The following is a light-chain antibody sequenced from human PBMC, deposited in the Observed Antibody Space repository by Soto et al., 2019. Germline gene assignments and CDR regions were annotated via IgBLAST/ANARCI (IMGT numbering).Light chain of an antibody. V-gene: IGKV3-20*01. Sequence: EIVLTQSPGTLSLSQGERATLSCRASQSLSSSYLAWYQQKPGQAPRLLIYGTSIRATGIPDRFSGSGSGTDFTLTITRLEPEDFAVYYCQRFGTSPPWTFGQGTKVDI. CDR1: QSLSSSY. J-gene: IGKJ1*01. CDR2: GTS. CDR3: QRFGTSPPWT.